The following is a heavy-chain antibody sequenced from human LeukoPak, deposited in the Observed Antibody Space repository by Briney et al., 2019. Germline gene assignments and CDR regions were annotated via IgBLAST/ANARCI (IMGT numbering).Heavy chain of an antibody. CDR3: ARGPLLWSYDY. D-gene: IGHD2-21*01. CDR1: GFTFSDYN. J-gene: IGHJ4*02. Sequence: PGGSLRLSCAASGFTFSDYNMNWVRQSPEKGLEWVSSISSSSSYIYYADSVKGRFTISRDNAKNSLYLQMNSLRAEDTAVYYCARGPLLWSYDYWGQGTLVTVSS. V-gene: IGHV3-21*01. CDR2: ISSSSSYI.